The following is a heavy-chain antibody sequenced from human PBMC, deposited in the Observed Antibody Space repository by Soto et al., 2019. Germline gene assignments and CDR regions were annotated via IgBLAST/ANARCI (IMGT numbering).Heavy chain of an antibody. CDR3: ARVGYSSGWYYFDY. Sequence: QVQLVQSGAEVKKPGASVKVSCKASGYTFTSYDINWVRQATGQGLEWMGWMNPNSGNTGYAQKFQGRVTMTRNTXXSTPYMELSSLRSEDTAVYYCARVGYSSGWYYFDYWGQGTLVTVSS. D-gene: IGHD6-19*01. CDR1: GYTFTSYD. CDR2: MNPNSGNT. V-gene: IGHV1-8*01. J-gene: IGHJ4*02.